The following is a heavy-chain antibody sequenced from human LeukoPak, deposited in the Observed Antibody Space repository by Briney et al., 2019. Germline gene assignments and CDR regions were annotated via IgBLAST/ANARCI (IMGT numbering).Heavy chain of an antibody. D-gene: IGHD3-22*01. CDR2: IYYSGST. J-gene: IGHJ4*02. V-gene: IGHV4-59*01. Sequence: SETLSLTCTVSGGSISSYYWSWIRQPPGKGLEWIGYIYYSGSTIYNPSLKSRVTISVDTSKNQFSLKLSSVTAADTAVYYCARDRYYYDSSGYYQLDYWGQGTLVTVSS. CDR1: GGSISSYY. CDR3: ARDRYYYDSSGYYQLDY.